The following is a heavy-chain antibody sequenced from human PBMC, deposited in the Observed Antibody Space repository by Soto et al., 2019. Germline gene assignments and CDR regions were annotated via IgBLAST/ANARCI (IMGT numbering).Heavy chain of an antibody. J-gene: IGHJ6*02. CDR1: GGTFSSYA. CDR3: ATDTQIAATGTRYYYYGMDV. D-gene: IGHD6-13*01. Sequence: SVKVSCKASGGTFSSYAISWVRQAPGQGLEWMGGIIPIFATANYAQKFQGRVTITADESTSTAYMELSSLRSEDTAVYYCATDTQIAATGTRYYYYGMDVWGQGTTVTVS. V-gene: IGHV1-69*13. CDR2: IIPIFATA.